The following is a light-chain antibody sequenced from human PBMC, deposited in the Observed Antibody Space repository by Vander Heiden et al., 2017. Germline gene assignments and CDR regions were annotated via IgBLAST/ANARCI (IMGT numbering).Light chain of an antibody. Sequence: AGLTQPPSVSTGLGQTATLTCTGNSNNVGYQGAAWVQQHRGHHPKFLSNIYNNRPSGVPERFSASRSGNTASLTITGLQPEDEADYYCSAWDTSLSVVLFGGGTKLTVL. J-gene: IGLJ2*01. V-gene: IGLV10-54*04. CDR3: SAWDTSLSVVL. CDR2: IYN. CDR1: SNNVGYQG.